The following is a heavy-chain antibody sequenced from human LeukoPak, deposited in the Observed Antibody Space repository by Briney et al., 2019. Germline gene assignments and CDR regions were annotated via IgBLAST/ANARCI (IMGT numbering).Heavy chain of an antibody. V-gene: IGHV3-23*01. J-gene: IGHJ4*02. Sequence: GGSLRLSCAASGFTFSSYAMSWVRQAPGKGLEWVSAISGSGGSTYYADSVKGRCTISRGNSKNTLYMQMNSLRAEDTAVYYCAKGIVGATPKINSFDYWGQGTLVTVSS. D-gene: IGHD1-26*01. CDR2: ISGSGGST. CDR3: AKGIVGATPKINSFDY. CDR1: GFTFSSYA.